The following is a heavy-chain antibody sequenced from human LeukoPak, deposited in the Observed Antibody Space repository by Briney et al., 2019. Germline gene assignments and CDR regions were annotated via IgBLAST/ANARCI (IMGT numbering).Heavy chain of an antibody. D-gene: IGHD4-23*01. CDR2: ISSNGGST. CDR3: AAYGGNSGVGAFDI. CDR1: GFAFSSYA. Sequence: PGGSLRLSCAASGFAFSSYAMHWVRQAPGKGLEYVSAISSNGGSTYYANSVKGRFTISRDNSKNTLYLQMGSLRAEDMAVYYCAAYGGNSGVGAFDIWGQGTMVAVSS. J-gene: IGHJ3*02. V-gene: IGHV3-64*01.